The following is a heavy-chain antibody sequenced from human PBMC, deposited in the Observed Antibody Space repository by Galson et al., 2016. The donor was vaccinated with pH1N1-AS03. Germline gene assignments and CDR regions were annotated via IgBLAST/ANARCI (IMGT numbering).Heavy chain of an antibody. Sequence: SLRLSCAASGFTFSYYGMHWVRQAPGKGLEWVASIRNDGSNEHYADSVKGRFTISRDNSKNTLHLQMNSLTPEDTAVCYCAKDQGGSGRPGYWGQGTLVTVSS. CDR2: IRNDGSNE. V-gene: IGHV3-30*02. CDR1: GFTFSYYG. CDR3: AKDQGGSGRPGY. J-gene: IGHJ4*02. D-gene: IGHD3-10*01.